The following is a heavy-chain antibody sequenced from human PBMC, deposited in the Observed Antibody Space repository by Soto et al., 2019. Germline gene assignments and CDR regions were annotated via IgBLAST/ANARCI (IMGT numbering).Heavy chain of an antibody. D-gene: IGHD1-26*01. J-gene: IGHJ5*01. V-gene: IGHV1-69*08. Sequence: QVQLVQSGAEVKKPGASLRVSCETSGGTSTIYTITWVRQAPGQGLQWMGRIVPTLRITNYAQEFQGRLTITADSSTSTAHIELTSLTSEDTAVYYCATDKYGAGRVGVHXWGXXXXVTVSS. CDR2: IVPTLRIT. CDR3: ATDKYGAGRVGVHX. CDR1: GGTSTIYT.